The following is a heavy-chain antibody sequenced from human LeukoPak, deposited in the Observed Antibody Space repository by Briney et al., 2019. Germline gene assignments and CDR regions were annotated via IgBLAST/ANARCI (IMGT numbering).Heavy chain of an antibody. CDR2: FDPENGEM. V-gene: IGHV1-24*01. D-gene: IGHD3-22*01. J-gene: IGHJ5*02. CDR1: GYTLTQLV. Sequence: GASVTVSCKVSGYTLTQLVIHWVRQAPGEGLEWMGGFDPENGEMIYAQKFQGRVTMSEDTSTDTAYMDLSSLRSEDTAIYYCATVSSFDSNFYSYLWGQGTLVTVSS. CDR3: ATVSSFDSNFYSYL.